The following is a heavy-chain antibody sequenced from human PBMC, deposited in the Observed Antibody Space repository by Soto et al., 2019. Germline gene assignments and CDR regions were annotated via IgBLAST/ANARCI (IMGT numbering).Heavy chain of an antibody. CDR2: IYYSGST. Sequence: SETLCLTCAVSGHSIRSNTWWVWFSQHPGKRLEWIGYIYYSGSTYYNPSLKSRVTISVDTSKNQFSLKLSSVTAADTAVYSCARENNYYDSSGYTSGAFDIWGQGTMVTVSS. CDR1: GHSIRSNTW. D-gene: IGHD3-22*01. CDR3: ARENNYYDSSGYTSGAFDI. V-gene: IGHV4-28*03. J-gene: IGHJ3*02.